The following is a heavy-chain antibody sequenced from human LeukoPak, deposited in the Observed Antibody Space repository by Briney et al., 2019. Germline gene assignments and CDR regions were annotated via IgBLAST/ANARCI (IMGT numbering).Heavy chain of an antibody. CDR1: GFMFHDHG. D-gene: IGHD6-19*01. J-gene: IGHJ4*02. V-gene: IGHV3-20*04. CDR3: AGGDRNGWYFDF. Sequence: GGSLRLSCVGSGFMFHDHGMSWVRQVAGKGLEWVSGINWDGGSTGYADSVNGRFTISTDNAKKSLYLQMNSLRAEDTALYYCAGGDRNGWYFDFWGQGTLVTVSS. CDR2: INWDGGST.